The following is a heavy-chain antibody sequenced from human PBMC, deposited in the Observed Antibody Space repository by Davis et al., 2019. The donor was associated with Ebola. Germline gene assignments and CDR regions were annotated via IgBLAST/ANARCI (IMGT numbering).Heavy chain of an antibody. V-gene: IGHV5-51*01. D-gene: IGHD2-2*01. CDR2: IYPGDSDT. CDR3: ARHGAGGSSTSDDWYFDL. J-gene: IGHJ2*01. CDR1: GYSFTSYW. Sequence: GESLMISCKGSGYSFTSYWIGWVRQMPGKGLEWMGIIYPGDSDTRYSTSFQGQVTISADKSISTAYLQWSSLKASDTAMYYCARHGAGGSSTSDDWYFDLWGRGTLVTVSS.